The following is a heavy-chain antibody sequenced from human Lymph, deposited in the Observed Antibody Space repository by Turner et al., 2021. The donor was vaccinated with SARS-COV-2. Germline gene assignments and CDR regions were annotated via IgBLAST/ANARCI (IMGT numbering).Heavy chain of an antibody. V-gene: IGHV3-33*01. D-gene: IGHD3-3*01. J-gene: IGHJ3*02. CDR3: ARGGPNGCYSAFDI. Sequence: QVQLVESGGAGVQPGRSLKLSCAASGFTFSSYGTHWVRQAPGKVVEWVAIIWYDGSNKYYADCVKSRFTISRDNSKNTLYLQMNSLRAEDTAVNYCARGGPNGCYSAFDIWGQGTMVTVSS. CDR2: IWYDGSNK. CDR1: GFTFSSYG.